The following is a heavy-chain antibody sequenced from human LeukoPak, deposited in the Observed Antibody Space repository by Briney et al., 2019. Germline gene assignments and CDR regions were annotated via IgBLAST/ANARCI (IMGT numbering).Heavy chain of an antibody. V-gene: IGHV3-43*02. D-gene: IGHD6-13*01. J-gene: IGHJ4*02. CDR1: GFTFDDYA. Sequence: GGSLRLSCAASGFTFDDYAMHWVRQPPGKGLEWVSLINGDGASTYYADSVKGRFTISRDNSKNSLYLQMNSLRTEDSALYYCAKDTSSSWNYFDYWGQGILVTVSS. CDR3: AKDTSSSWNYFDY. CDR2: INGDGAST.